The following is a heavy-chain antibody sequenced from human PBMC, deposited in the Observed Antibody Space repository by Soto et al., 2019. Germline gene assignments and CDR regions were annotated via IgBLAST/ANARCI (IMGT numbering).Heavy chain of an antibody. V-gene: IGHV1-69*13. CDR3: ARDTRNGREKRAFDI. Sequence: SVKVSCKASGGTFSSYAISWVRQAPGQGLEWMGGIIPIFGTANYAQKFQGRVTITADESTSTAYMELSSLRSEDTAVYYCARDTRNGREKRAFDIWGQGTMVTVSS. D-gene: IGHD1-26*01. CDR2: IIPIFGTA. CDR1: GGTFSSYA. J-gene: IGHJ3*02.